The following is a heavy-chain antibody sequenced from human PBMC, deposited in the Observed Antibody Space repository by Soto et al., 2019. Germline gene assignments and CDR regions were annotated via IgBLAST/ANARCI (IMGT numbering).Heavy chain of an antibody. CDR3: SRDRGIAAAVDY. Sequence: SLRLSCTASGFTFGDYAMSWFRQAPGKGLEWVGFIRSKAYGGTTEYAASVKGRFTISRDDSKSIAYLQMNSLKTEDTAVYYGSRDRGIAAAVDYWDQGILVTVSS. CDR1: GFTFGDYA. D-gene: IGHD6-13*01. J-gene: IGHJ4*02. V-gene: IGHV3-49*03. CDR2: IRSKAYGGTT.